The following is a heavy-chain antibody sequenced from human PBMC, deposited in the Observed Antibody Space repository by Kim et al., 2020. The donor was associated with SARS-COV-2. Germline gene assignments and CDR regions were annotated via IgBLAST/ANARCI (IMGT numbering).Heavy chain of an antibody. CDR2: INHSGST. J-gene: IGHJ4*02. CDR1: CGSFSGYY. Sequence: SETLSLTCAVYCGSFSGYYWSWIRQPPGKGLEWIGEINHSGSTNYNPSLKSRVTISVDTSKNQFSLKLSSVTAADTAVYYCARTGYSSGWYLPQARFFDYWGQGTLVTVSS. V-gene: IGHV4-34*01. CDR3: ARTGYSSGWYLPQARFFDY. D-gene: IGHD6-19*01.